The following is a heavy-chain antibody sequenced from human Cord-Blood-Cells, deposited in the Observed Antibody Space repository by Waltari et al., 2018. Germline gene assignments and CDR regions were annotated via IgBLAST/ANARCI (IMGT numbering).Heavy chain of an antibody. CDR1: GGSVSGYY. J-gene: IGHJ4*02. D-gene: IGHD6-13*01. CDR3: ARESSSWYIDY. V-gene: IGHV4-34*01. CDR2: INHSGST. Sequence: QAQLQQWGAGLLQPSETLSLTCAVYGGSVSGYYWSWIRQPPGKGLEWIGEINHSGSTNYNPSLKSRVTISVDTSKNQFSLKLSSVTAADTAVYYCARESSSWYIDYWGQGTLVTVSS.